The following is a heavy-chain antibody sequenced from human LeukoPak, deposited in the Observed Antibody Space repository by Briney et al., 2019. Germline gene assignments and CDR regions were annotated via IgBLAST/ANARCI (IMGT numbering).Heavy chain of an antibody. CDR3: ARDGKGY. CDR1: GFTFSSYS. CDR2: ISSSSSTI. J-gene: IGHJ4*02. V-gene: IGHV3-48*01. Sequence: GGSLRLSCAASGFTFSSYSMNWVRQAPGKGLEWVSYISSSSSTIYYADSVKGRFTISRDNAKNSLYLQMNSLRAEDTAVYYCARDGKGYWGQGTLVTVSS.